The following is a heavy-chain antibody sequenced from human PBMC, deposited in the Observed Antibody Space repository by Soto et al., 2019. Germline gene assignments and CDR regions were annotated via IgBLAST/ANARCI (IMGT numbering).Heavy chain of an antibody. Sequence: SVKGSWKASGGTFSSYAISWVRQAPGQGLEWMGGIIPIFGTANYAQKFQGRVTITADESTSTAYMELSSLRSEDTAVYYCARVKGYDFWSGYYLFDYWGQGTLVTVSS. D-gene: IGHD3-3*01. CDR2: IIPIFGTA. J-gene: IGHJ4*02. CDR1: GGTFSSYA. CDR3: ARVKGYDFWSGYYLFDY. V-gene: IGHV1-69*13.